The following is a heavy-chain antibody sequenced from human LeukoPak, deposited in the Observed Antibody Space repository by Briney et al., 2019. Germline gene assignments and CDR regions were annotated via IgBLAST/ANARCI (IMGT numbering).Heavy chain of an antibody. V-gene: IGHV1-24*01. D-gene: IGHD3-3*01. J-gene: IGHJ3*02. CDR2: FDPEDGET. CDR1: GYTLTELS. Sequence: ASVKVSCKVSGYTLTELSMHWVRQAPGKGLEWMGGFDPEDGETIYAQKFQGRVTMTEDTSTDTAYMELSSLRSEDTAVYYCATTLEWPPYRVYAFDIWGQGTTVTVSS. CDR3: ATTLEWPPYRVYAFDI.